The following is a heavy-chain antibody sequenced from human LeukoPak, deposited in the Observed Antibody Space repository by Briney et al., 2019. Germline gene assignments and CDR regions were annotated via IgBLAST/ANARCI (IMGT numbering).Heavy chain of an antibody. CDR1: GGTFSSYA. V-gene: IGHV1-18*01. CDR2: ISAYNGNT. CDR3: ARGYYGDYSCDY. J-gene: IGHJ4*02. D-gene: IGHD4-17*01. Sequence: ASVKVSCKASGGTFSSYAISWVRQAPGQALEWMGWISAYNGNTNYAQKLQGRVTMTTDTSTSTAYMELRSLRSDDTAVYYCARGYYGDYSCDYWGQGTLVTVSS.